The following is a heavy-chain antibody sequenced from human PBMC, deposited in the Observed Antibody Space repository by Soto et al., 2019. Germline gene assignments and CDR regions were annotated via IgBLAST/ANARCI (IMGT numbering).Heavy chain of an antibody. V-gene: IGHV4-39*01. CDR1: GGSISSSSYY. CDR3: ARHRRLLYYFDY. J-gene: IGHJ4*02. CDR2: IYYSGST. D-gene: IGHD2-15*01. Sequence: QLQLQESGPGLVKPSETLSLTCTVSGGSISSSSYYWGWIRQPPGKGLEWIGSIYYSGSTYYNPSLKSRVTISVDTSKNQFSLKLSSVPAADTAVYYCARHRRLLYYFDYWGQATLVTVSS.